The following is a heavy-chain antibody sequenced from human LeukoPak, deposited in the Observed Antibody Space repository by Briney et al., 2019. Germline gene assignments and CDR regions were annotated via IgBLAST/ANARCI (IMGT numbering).Heavy chain of an antibody. J-gene: IGHJ3*02. CDR3: AKDIGYYDILTGYSEAFDI. D-gene: IGHD3-9*01. CDR2: ISWNSGSI. V-gene: IGHV3-9*01. CDR1: GFTFDDYA. Sequence: GRSLRLSCAASGFTFDDYAMHWVRQAPGKGLEWVSGISWNSGSIGYADSVRGRFTISRDNAKNSLYLQMNSLRAEDTALYYCAKDIGYYDILTGYSEAFDIWGQGTMATVSS.